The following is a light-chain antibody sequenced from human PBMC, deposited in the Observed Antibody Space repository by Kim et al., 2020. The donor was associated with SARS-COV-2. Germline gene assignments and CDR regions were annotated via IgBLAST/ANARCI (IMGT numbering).Light chain of an antibody. CDR3: QQVINYPIT. CDR2: YAS. CDR1: QGISSK. J-gene: IGKJ5*01. Sequence: ASVGATVTITCRASQGISSKLAWYQHKPGKAPNLLIYYASTLRSGVPSRFSGSGSGTDFTLTISSLQPEDFATYYCQQVINYPITFGQGTGLEIK. V-gene: IGKV1-9*01.